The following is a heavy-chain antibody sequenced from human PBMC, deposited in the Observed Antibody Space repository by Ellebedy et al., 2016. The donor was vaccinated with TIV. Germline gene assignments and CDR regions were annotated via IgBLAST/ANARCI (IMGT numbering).Heavy chain of an antibody. CDR2: IFYSETT. J-gene: IGHJ4*02. Sequence: SETLSLTCTVSGGSMTTSTYYWAWVRQPPGKGLEWIGHIFYSETTNYNPSLKSRVTISSDTSTNQFSLKLTSVTAADTAVYYCARGGIGVGADSWGQGTLVSVSS. V-gene: IGHV4-61*05. CDR3: ARGGIGVGADS. D-gene: IGHD1-26*01. CDR1: GGSMTTSTYY.